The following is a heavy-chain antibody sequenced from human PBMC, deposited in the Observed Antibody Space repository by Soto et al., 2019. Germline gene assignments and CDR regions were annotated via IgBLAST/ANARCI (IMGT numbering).Heavy chain of an antibody. CDR3: AKVTSARVFYFGLDV. CDR1: GFTFSSYA. CDR2: ISGSAGRT. D-gene: IGHD2-2*01. V-gene: IGHV3-23*01. Sequence: GGSLRLSCAASGFTFSSYAMSWVRQAPGKGLEWVSIISGSAGRTYYADSVKGRFTVSRDNSKNTLYLQMNSLRAEDTAVYYCAKVTSARVFYFGLDVWGQGTTVTVSS. J-gene: IGHJ6*02.